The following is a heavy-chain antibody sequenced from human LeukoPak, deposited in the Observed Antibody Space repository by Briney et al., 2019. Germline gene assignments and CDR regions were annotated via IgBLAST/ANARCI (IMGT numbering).Heavy chain of an antibody. Sequence: SETLSLTCAVYGGSFSGYYWSWIRQSPGKGLEWIGETYHSGSTNYNSSLKSRVTISLDTSKNQFSPKLSSVTAADTAVYYCARDGGPMTTVTPDAFDIWGQGTMVTVSS. CDR2: TYHSGST. V-gene: IGHV4-34*01. CDR1: GGSFSGYY. J-gene: IGHJ3*02. CDR3: ARDGGPMTTVTPDAFDI. D-gene: IGHD4-17*01.